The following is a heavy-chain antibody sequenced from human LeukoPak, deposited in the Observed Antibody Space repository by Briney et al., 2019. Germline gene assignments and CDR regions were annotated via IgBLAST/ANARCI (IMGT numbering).Heavy chain of an antibody. Sequence: KPAETLSPTRTVSCGSISSSRYCWGWIRQPPGNGRHSISSIYDSGSTYYNPSLKSRVNISVDTSKKQFSLKLSSVTEADTAVYYCARHNEGYCSSTSCFSGLSPYYYYGMDVWGQGTTVTVSS. J-gene: IGHJ6*02. V-gene: IGHV4-39*01. CDR3: ARHNEGYCSSTSCFSGLSPYYYYGMDV. CDR2: IYDSGST. D-gene: IGHD2-2*01. CDR1: CGSISSSRYC.